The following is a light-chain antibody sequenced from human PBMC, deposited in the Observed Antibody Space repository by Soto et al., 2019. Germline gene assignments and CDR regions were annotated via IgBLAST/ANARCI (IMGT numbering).Light chain of an antibody. CDR1: SGHSSYT. CDR2: LNSDGSH. CDR3: QTWGTGVRGVV. J-gene: IGLJ2*01. Sequence: QSVLTQSPSASASLGASVKLTCNLSSGHSSYTIAWHQQQPEKGPRYLMKLNSDGSHSKGDGIPDRFSGSSSGTERHLTISSLQSEDEADYYCQTWGTGVRGVVFGGGTKLTVL. V-gene: IGLV4-69*01.